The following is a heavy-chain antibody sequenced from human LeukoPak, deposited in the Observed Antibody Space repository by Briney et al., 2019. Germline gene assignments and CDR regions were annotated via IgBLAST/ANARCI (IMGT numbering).Heavy chain of an antibody. CDR3: ARGAYCSGGSCYYFDY. J-gene: IGHJ4*02. V-gene: IGHV1-2*06. D-gene: IGHD2-15*01. Sequence: GASVKVSCKASGYTFTGYYMHWVRQAPGQGLEWMGRINPNSGGTNYAQKFQGRVTMTRDTSISTAYMELSRLRSDDTAVYYCARGAYCSGGSCYYFDYWGQGTLVTVSS. CDR2: INPNSGGT. CDR1: GYTFTGYY.